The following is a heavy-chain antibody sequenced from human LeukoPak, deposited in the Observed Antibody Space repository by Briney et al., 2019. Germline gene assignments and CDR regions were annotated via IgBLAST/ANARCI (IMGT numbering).Heavy chain of an antibody. CDR2: IYPADSDT. CDR1: GYTFTSYW. V-gene: IGHV5-51*01. CDR3: ARLDEGGSGWFRAHFDY. J-gene: IGHJ4*02. D-gene: IGHD6-19*01. Sequence: GESLKISCEGSGYTFTSYWIGWVRQMPGKGLEWMGIIYPADSDTRYSPSFQGQVTISADKSISTAYLQWSSLKASDTAMYYCARLDEGGSGWFRAHFDYWGQGTVVTVSS.